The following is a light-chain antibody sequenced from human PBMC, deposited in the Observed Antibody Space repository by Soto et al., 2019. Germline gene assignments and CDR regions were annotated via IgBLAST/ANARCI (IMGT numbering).Light chain of an antibody. CDR3: QQYGSSPWT. V-gene: IGKV3-20*01. Sequence: EIVMTQSPATLSVSPGERVTFSCRASQSVSTRLAWYQHKPGQAPRLLIYGASSRATGIPDRFSGSGSGTDFTLTISRLEPEDFAVYYCQQYGSSPWTFGQGTKVDIK. J-gene: IGKJ1*01. CDR2: GAS. CDR1: QSVSTR.